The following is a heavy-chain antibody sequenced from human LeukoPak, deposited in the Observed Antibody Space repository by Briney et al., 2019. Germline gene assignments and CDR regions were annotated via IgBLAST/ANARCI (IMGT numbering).Heavy chain of an antibody. Sequence: GGSLRLSCAASGFTFGSYSMNWVRQAPGKGLEWVSSISSSSSYIYYADSVKGRFTISRDNAKNSLYLQMNSLRAEDTAVYYCARSGLLVHSYFDYWGQGTLVTVSS. CDR1: GFTFGSYS. CDR2: ISSSSSYI. D-gene: IGHD1-26*01. J-gene: IGHJ4*02. CDR3: ARSGLLVHSYFDY. V-gene: IGHV3-21*01.